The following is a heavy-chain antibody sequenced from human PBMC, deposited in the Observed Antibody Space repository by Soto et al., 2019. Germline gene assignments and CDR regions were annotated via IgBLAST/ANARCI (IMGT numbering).Heavy chain of an antibody. J-gene: IGHJ4*02. D-gene: IGHD5-12*01. V-gene: IGHV1-46*01. Sequence: ASVKVSCKASGYTFTSYYMHWVRQATGQGIEWMGIINPSGGSTSYAQKFQGRVTTTRDTSKSTVYKEMSSLRSEDTAEYYCERVPRGYGGYLRPYFYYWGQGTRVTVSS. CDR2: INPSGGST. CDR1: GYTFTSYY. CDR3: ERVPRGYGGYLRPYFYY.